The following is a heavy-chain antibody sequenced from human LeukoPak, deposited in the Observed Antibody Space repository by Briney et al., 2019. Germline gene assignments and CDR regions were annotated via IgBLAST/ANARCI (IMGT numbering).Heavy chain of an antibody. J-gene: IGHJ4*02. D-gene: IGHD5-12*01. CDR2: INGRGSST. Sequence: GGSLRLSCVASGFIFSNYAMSWVRQVPGKGLEWVSGINGRGSSTYSVDSVKGRFTISRDNAKNSLYLQLNGLRAEDTAVYYCARARGGYDFDYWGQGTLVTVSS. CDR1: GFIFSNYA. CDR3: ARARGGYDFDY. V-gene: IGHV3-23*01.